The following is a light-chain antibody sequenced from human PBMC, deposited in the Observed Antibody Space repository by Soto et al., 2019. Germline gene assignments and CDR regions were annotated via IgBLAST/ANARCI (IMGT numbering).Light chain of an antibody. CDR1: SSDVGGYDY. CDR3: SSYTSSSTPYV. V-gene: IGLV2-14*03. Sequence: QSVLTQPASVSGSPGQSITISCTGSSSDVGGYDYVSWYQHHPGKAPKLMIHDVSNRPSGVSNRFSGSKSGNTASLTTSGLQAEDEADYYCSSYTSSSTPYVFGTGTKLTVL. CDR2: DVS. J-gene: IGLJ1*01.